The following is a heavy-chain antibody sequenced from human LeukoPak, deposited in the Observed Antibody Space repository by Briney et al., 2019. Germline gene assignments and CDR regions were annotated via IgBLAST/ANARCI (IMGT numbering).Heavy chain of an antibody. D-gene: IGHD3-22*01. Sequence: PGRSLRLSCAASGFTFSGYGMHWVRQAPGKGLEWVAVIWYDGSNKYYADSVKGRFTISRGNSKNTLYLQMNSLRDEDTAVYYCARDYYDSSGSYSLDYWGQGTLVTVSS. CDR2: IWYDGSNK. CDR3: ARDYYDSSGSYSLDY. J-gene: IGHJ4*02. V-gene: IGHV3-33*01. CDR1: GFTFSGYG.